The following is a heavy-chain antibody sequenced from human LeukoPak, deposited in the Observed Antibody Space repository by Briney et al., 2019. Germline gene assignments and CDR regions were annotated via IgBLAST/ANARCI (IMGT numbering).Heavy chain of an antibody. Sequence: ASVKVSCKASVYTFTSYGISWVRQAPGQGLEWMGWISAYNGNTNYAQKLQGRVTMTTDTSTSTAYMELRSLRSDDTAVYYCARKDSSSWYPQVDYWGQGTLVTVSS. V-gene: IGHV1-18*01. CDR3: ARKDSSSWYPQVDY. J-gene: IGHJ4*02. D-gene: IGHD6-13*01. CDR2: ISAYNGNT. CDR1: VYTFTSYG.